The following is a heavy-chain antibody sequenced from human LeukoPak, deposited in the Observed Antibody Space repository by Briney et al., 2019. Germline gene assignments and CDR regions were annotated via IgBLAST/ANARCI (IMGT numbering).Heavy chain of an antibody. CDR1: GYTFTGYY. J-gene: IGHJ6*03. V-gene: IGHV1-2*02. CDR2: INPNSGVT. Sequence: ASVKVSCKASGYTFTGYYMHWVRQAPGQGLEWMGWINPNSGVTKYAQKFQGRVTMTRDTSISTAYMELSRLRPDDTAVYYCASELTETRYCSSTSCPTSMDVWGKGTTVTVSS. CDR3: ASELTETRYCSSTSCPTSMDV. D-gene: IGHD2-2*01.